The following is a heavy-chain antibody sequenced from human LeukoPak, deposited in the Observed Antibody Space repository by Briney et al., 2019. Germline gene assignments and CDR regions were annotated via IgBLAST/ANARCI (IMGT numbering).Heavy chain of an antibody. CDR2: ISGSGGST. V-gene: IGHV3-23*01. Sequence: GGSLRLSCAASGFTFSSYAMSWVRQAPGKGLEWVSAISGSGGSTYYADSVKGRFTTSRDNSKNTLYLQMNSLRAEDTAVYYCAKVVSELPAHFDYWGQGTLVTVSS. CDR1: GFTFSSYA. D-gene: IGHD1-7*01. CDR3: AKVVSELPAHFDY. J-gene: IGHJ4*02.